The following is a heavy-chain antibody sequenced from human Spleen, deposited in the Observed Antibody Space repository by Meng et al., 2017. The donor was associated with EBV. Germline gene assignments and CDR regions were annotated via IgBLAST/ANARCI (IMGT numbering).Heavy chain of an antibody. CDR1: GYTLHDFL. CDR2: INPAKSVT. CDR3: ARGVNGGDLGYEY. Sequence: QVQRGRSAEKVQTPGNYVRVSCEASGYTLHDFLIHWVPQAPGQGREGLGRINPAKSVTHYAQQFQSMVTINSATTINTAHMELNGVRSDETAVHYCARGVNGGDLGYEYWGQGTLVTVSS. J-gene: IGHJ4*02. D-gene: IGHD7-27*01. V-gene: IGHV1-2*06.